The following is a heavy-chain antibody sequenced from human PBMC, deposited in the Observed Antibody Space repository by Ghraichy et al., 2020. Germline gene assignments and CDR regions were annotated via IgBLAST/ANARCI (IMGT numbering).Heavy chain of an antibody. V-gene: IGHV4-4*07. CDR2: IHASGST. CDR1: GGSIRSFY. D-gene: IGHD3-3*01. Sequence: ESLNISCTVSGGSIRSFYWSWIRQPAGKGLEWIGRIHASGSTNYNPSLKSRINLSLDTSKNQFSLRVSSVTAADTSVYYCPTTYFDFWSGPSIDSWGQGPLFIVSS. CDR3: PTTYFDFWSGPSIDS. J-gene: IGHJ4*02.